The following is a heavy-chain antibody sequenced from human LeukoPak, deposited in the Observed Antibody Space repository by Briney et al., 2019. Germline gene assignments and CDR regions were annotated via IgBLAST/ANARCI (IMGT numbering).Heavy chain of an antibody. CDR3: ARESGSLRPDY. Sequence: GGSLRLSXAASGFTFSSYSMNWARQAPGKGLEWASSISSSSSYIYYADSVKGRFTISRDNAKNSLYLQMNSLRAEDTAVYYCARESGSLRPDYWGQGTLVTVSS. CDR1: GFTFSSYS. V-gene: IGHV3-21*01. J-gene: IGHJ4*02. CDR2: ISSSSSYI. D-gene: IGHD1-26*01.